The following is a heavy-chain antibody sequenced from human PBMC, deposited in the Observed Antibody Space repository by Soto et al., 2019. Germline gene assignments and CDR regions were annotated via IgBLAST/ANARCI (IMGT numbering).Heavy chain of an antibody. V-gene: IGHV3-53*01. CDR2: IHTDGNV. D-gene: IGHD3-16*01. CDR3: ARGGRLRGSHRKSPLTNFFDP. Sequence: VGSLRLSCAVSVFDIISYYMSCVRHSPGKWLEWVSLIHTDGNVRYADSVKGRFSISRDTSNSTIFLQMDSLRAEDTAIYYCARGGRLRGSHRKSPLTNFFDPWGQATLVTVSS. CDR1: VFDIISYY. J-gene: IGHJ5*02.